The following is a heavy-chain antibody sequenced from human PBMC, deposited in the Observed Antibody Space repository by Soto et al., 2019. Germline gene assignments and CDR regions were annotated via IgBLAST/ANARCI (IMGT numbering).Heavy chain of an antibody. D-gene: IGHD3-3*01. V-gene: IGHV1-46*01. J-gene: IGHJ4*02. Sequence: ASVKVSCKASGYTFTSYYMHWVRQAPGQGLEWMGIINPSGGSTSYAQKFQGRVTMTRDTSTSTVYMELSSLRSEDTAVYYCARSSAWSGYYVNGYFDYWGQGTLVTVSS. CDR3: ARSSAWSGYYVNGYFDY. CDR2: INPSGGST. CDR1: GYTFTSYY.